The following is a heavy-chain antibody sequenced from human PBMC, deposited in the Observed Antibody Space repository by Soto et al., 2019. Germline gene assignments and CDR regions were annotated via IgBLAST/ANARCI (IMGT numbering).Heavy chain of an antibody. J-gene: IGHJ6*02. V-gene: IGHV1-69*01. Sequence: VQLVQSGAEVKKPGSSVKLSCTASGGTFNRYTISWVRQAPGQGLEWMGGIIPIFGTANYAQKFQGRVAIIADESTSAAYMKLRSLRSEDTAVYYCALWGFRDGNNSKYNYSGMDVWGQGTTVTVSS. D-gene: IGHD1-1*01. CDR2: IIPIFGTA. CDR3: ALWGFRDGNNSKYNYSGMDV. CDR1: GGTFNRYT.